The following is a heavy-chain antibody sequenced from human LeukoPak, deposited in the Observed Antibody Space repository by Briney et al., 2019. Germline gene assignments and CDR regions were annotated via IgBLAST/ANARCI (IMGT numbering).Heavy chain of an antibody. D-gene: IGHD2-2*01. CDR2: IYYSGST. V-gene: IGHV4-59*12. Sequence: ETLSLTCTVSGGSISSYYWSWIRQPPGKGLEWIGYIYYSGSTNYNPSLKSRVTISVDTSKNQFSLKLSSVTAADTAVYYCARDSVVVPSSGMDVWGQGTTVTVSS. CDR1: GGSISSYY. CDR3: ARDSVVVPSSGMDV. J-gene: IGHJ6*02.